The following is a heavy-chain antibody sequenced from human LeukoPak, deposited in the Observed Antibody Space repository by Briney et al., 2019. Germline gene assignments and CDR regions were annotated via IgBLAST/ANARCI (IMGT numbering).Heavy chain of an antibody. D-gene: IGHD5-12*01. V-gene: IGHV1-24*01. CDR2: FDLEDGET. CDR3: ATSWFGGISGYVFGMDV. J-gene: IGHJ6*04. Sequence: ASVKVSCKVSGYTLTELSIHWVRQPPGKGLEWMGGFDLEDGETSYAQKFQGRGTMTEDTSTDTAYMALSTMRSEDTAVYYCATSWFGGISGYVFGMDVWGKGTTVTVSS. CDR1: GYTLTELS.